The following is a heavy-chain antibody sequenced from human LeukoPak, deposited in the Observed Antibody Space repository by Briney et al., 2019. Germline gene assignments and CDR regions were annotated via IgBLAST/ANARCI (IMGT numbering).Heavy chain of an antibody. CDR2: INHSGST. CDR3: ARGLQGILDY. V-gene: IGHV4-34*01. CDR1: GGSFSGYY. Sequence: SETPSLTCAVYGGSFSGYYWSWIRQPPGKGLEWIGEINHSGSTNYNPSLKSRVTISVDTSKNQFSLKLSSVTAADTAVYYCARGLQGILDYWGQGTLVTVSS. J-gene: IGHJ4*02. D-gene: IGHD6-13*01.